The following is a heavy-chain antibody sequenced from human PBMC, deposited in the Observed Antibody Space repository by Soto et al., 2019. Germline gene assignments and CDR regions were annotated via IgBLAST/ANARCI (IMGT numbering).Heavy chain of an antibody. D-gene: IGHD4-17*01. CDR3: SSMTIDNPDDYYYYGMDV. Sequence: GGSLRLSCAASGFTFSNAWMSWVRQAPGKGLEWVGRIKSKTDGWTTDYAAPVKGRFTISRDDSKNTLYLQMNSLKTEDTAVYYCSSMTIDNPDDYYYYGMDVWGQGTTVTVSS. V-gene: IGHV3-15*01. CDR1: GFTFSNAW. J-gene: IGHJ6*02. CDR2: IKSKTDGWTT.